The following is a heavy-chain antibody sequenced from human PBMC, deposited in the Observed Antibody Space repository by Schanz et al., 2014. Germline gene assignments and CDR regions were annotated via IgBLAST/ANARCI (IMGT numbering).Heavy chain of an antibody. D-gene: IGHD1-1*01. CDR2: IGTSGGT. Sequence: EVQLLESGGGLVQPGGSLRLSCAASGFTFSSYAMSWVRQAPGKGLEWVSTIGTSGGTNYADSVKGRFTISRDNAKNSLYLEMNSLRAEDTALYYCARDRRNADLDYWGQGTLVTVSS. CDR3: ARDRRNADLDY. J-gene: IGHJ4*02. CDR1: GFTFSSYA. V-gene: IGHV3-23*01.